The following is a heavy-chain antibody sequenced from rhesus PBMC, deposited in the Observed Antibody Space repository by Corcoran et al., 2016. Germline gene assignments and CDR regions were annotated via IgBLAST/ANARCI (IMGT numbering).Heavy chain of an antibody. D-gene: IGHD1-44*01. J-gene: IGHJ4*01. V-gene: IGHV4-80*01. CDR2: INGNSGIT. Sequence: QVQLQESGPGLVKSSETLSLTCAVSGASISSYSWGRIRQHPGKGLEWIGEINGNSGITYYNASLKSRVTISKDASKNQFSLKLTSVTAADTAVYFCIRPPNFKIADYWGQGVLVTVSS. CDR3: IRPPNFKIADY. CDR1: GASISSYS.